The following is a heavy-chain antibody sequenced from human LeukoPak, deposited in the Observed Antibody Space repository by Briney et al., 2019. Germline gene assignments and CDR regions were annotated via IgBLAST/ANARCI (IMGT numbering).Heavy chain of an antibody. Sequence: SETLSLTCTVSGGSISSSSYYWGWIRQPPGKGLEWIGSIYYSGSTYYNPSLKSRVTISVDTSKNQFSLKLSSVTAADTAVYYCARGGDGYNYAFDIWGQGTMVTVSS. CDR3: ARGGDGYNYAFDI. J-gene: IGHJ3*02. D-gene: IGHD5-24*01. V-gene: IGHV4-39*07. CDR2: IYYSGST. CDR1: GGSISSSSYY.